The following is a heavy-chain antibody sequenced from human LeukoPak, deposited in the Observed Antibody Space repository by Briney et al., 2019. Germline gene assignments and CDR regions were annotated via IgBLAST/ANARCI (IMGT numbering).Heavy chain of an antibody. V-gene: IGHV3-7*01. D-gene: IGHD2-15*01. Sequence: GGSLRLSCAASGFTFSDYCMSWIRKAPGKGLEWVANIKQDGSEKCYVDSVKGRFTISRDSAKNSLFLQMNSLRAEDTAVYYCARGSLYYYYYMDVWGKGTTVTVSS. CDR1: GFTFSDYC. J-gene: IGHJ6*03. CDR3: ARGSLYYYYYMDV. CDR2: IKQDGSEK.